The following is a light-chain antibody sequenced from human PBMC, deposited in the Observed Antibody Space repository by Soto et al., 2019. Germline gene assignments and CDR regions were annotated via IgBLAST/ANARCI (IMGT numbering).Light chain of an antibody. Sequence: EIVLTQSPGTLSLSPGDRVTLSCRTTQILNGGSLAWYQVKPGQAPRLLMYDSSIRAAGVPNRFSGSGSGTDFTLTISRLETEDFAVYYCQLYGSSPEPTFGGGTKVEIK. CDR1: QILNGGS. CDR3: QLYGSSPEPT. CDR2: DSS. V-gene: IGKV3-20*01. J-gene: IGKJ4*01.